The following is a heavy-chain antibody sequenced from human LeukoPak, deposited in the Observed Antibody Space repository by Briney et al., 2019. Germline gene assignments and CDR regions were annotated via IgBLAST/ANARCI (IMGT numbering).Heavy chain of an antibody. CDR2: IYPADSNI. V-gene: IGHV5-51*01. Sequence: GESLKISCKGSGYNFIDYWVAWVRQMPGKGLEWMGTIYPADSNIRYSPSFQGQVTISVDKSISTAYLQWSSLKASDTAMYYCARQLQRGYSYSDYWGQGTLVTVSS. CDR3: ARQLQRGYSYSDY. CDR1: GYNFIDYW. D-gene: IGHD5-18*01. J-gene: IGHJ4*02.